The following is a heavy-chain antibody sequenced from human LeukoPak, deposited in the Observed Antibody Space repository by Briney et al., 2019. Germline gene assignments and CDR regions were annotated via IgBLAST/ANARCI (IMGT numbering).Heavy chain of an antibody. CDR2: INHSGST. J-gene: IGHJ4*02. D-gene: IGHD3-10*01. V-gene: IGHV4-34*01. CDR3: ARGARNLWFGEPYYFDY. CDR1: GGSFSGYY. Sequence: SETLSLTCAVYGGSFSGYYWSWIRQPPGKGLGWIGEINHSGSTNYNPSLKSRVTISVDTSKNQFSLKLSSVTAADTAVYYCARGARNLWFGEPYYFDYWGQGTLVTVPS.